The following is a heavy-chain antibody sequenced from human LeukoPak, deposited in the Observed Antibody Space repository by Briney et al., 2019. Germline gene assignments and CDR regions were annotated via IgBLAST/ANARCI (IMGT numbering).Heavy chain of an antibody. J-gene: IGHJ5*02. CDR3: ARVLAAPNWFDP. CDR1: GGSISSGSYS. V-gene: IGHV4-61*02. Sequence: SETLTLTCTVSGGSISSGSYSWNWIRQPAGKGLEWIGRMYSSGTTNYNPSLKSRVTISVDTSKNQFSLKLSSVTAADTAVYYCARVLAAPNWFDPWGQGTLVTVSS. CDR2: MYSSGTT. D-gene: IGHD3-3*02.